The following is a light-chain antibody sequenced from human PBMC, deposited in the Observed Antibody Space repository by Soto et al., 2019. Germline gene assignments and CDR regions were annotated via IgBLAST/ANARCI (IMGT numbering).Light chain of an antibody. J-gene: IGKJ3*01. Sequence: IVMTQSPDALTVSLGERFTINCKSCQRVFYSTNNKNYFAWYQQKPGQPPTLLIDWASTPAPGVPDRISGRGCGTDFPLTTSIRQAEDGAVYYCQHYYSTPPLFGPGTKVDIK. CDR1: QRVFYSTNNKNY. V-gene: IGKV4-1*01. CDR2: WAS. CDR3: QHYYSTPPL.